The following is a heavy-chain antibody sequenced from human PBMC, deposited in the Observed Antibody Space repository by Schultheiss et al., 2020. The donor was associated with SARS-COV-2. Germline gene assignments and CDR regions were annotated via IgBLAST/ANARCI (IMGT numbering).Heavy chain of an antibody. CDR1: GGSISSYY. D-gene: IGHD6-13*01. CDR3: ARDQGSSSTKTKNAFDI. V-gene: IGHV4-59*12. J-gene: IGHJ3*02. Sequence: SETLSLTCTVSGGSISSYYWSWIRQPPGKGLEWIGYIYYSGSTNYNPSLKSRVTISVDTSKNQFSLKLSSVTAADTAVYYCARDQGSSSTKTKNAFDIWGQGTMVTVSS. CDR2: IYYSGST.